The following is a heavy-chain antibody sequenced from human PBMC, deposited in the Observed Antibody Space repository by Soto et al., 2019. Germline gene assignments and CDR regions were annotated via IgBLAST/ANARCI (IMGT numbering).Heavy chain of an antibody. CDR3: AILGTYYFDNSDNYFDF. V-gene: IGHV1-3*05. J-gene: IGHJ4*02. D-gene: IGHD3-22*01. CDR1: GYTLTRYS. CDR2: INAGNGNT. Sequence: QVQLVQSGAEEMKPGASVKVSCKASGYTLTRYSIHWVRQAPGQRLEWMGWINAGNGNTKFSQKFQGRVTITRDTSASTAYMELRGLRSEDTAVYYCAILGTYYFDNSDNYFDFWGQGTLVTSPQ.